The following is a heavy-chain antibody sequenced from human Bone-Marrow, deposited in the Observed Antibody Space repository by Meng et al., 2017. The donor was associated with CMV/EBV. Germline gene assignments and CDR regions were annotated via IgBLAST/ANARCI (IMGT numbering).Heavy chain of an antibody. J-gene: IGHJ4*02. D-gene: IGHD3-16*01. CDR2: INHSGST. CDR3: ARAQGGL. CDR1: VESLSAYS. V-gene: IGHV4-34*01. Sequence: SETLSLTCAVYVESLSAYSWSWIRQPPGKGLEYIGEINHSGSTNYNPSLKSRLTMSIDTSKNQFSLKLTSVTAAETAVYYCARAQGGLWGQGTRVTVSS.